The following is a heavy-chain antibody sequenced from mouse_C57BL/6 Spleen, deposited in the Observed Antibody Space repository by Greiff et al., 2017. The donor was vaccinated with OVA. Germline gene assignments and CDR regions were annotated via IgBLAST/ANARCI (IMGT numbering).Heavy chain of an antibody. V-gene: IGHV6-3*01. CDR3: TEDNTVVGGFDY. D-gene: IGHD1-1*01. Sequence: EVKLVESGGGLVQPGGSMKLSCVASGFTFSNYWMNWVRQSPEKGLEWVAQIRLKSDNYATHYAESVKGRFTISRDDSKSSVYLQMNNLRAEDTGIYYCTEDNTVVGGFDYWGQGTTLTVSS. CDR1: GFTFSNYW. J-gene: IGHJ2*01. CDR2: IRLKSDNYAT.